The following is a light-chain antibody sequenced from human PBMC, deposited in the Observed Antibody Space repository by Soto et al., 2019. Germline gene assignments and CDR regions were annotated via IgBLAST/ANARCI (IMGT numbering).Light chain of an antibody. CDR3: QHYDTLPIS. J-gene: IGKJ5*01. CDR1: QSVRRN. CDR2: GAS. V-gene: IGKV3-15*01. Sequence: EIVSSRSPSTLSESPGEGATLSCRASQSVRRNLAWYQQRPGQAPRLLIYGASTRVTGIPARFSGSGSGTEFTLTISSLQSEDFALYYCQHYDTLPISFGQGTRLENK.